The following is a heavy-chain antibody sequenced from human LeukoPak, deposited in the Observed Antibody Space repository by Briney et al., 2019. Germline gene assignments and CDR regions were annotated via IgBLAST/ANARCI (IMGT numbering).Heavy chain of an antibody. CDR1: GFTFSSYW. J-gene: IGHJ4*02. Sequence: PGGSLRLSCAASGFTFSSYWMSWVRQAPGKGLEWVANINQDGSAKDYGGSVEGRFTISRDNAKNSLYLQMNSLTAEDTAVYFCASAPNENYFDFWGQGTLVTVPS. CDR3: ASAPNENYFDF. CDR2: INQDGSAK. V-gene: IGHV3-7*01.